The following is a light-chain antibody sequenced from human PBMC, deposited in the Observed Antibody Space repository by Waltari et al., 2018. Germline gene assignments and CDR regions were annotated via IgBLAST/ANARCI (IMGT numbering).Light chain of an antibody. CDR2: QDS. V-gene: IGLV3-1*01. CDR1: KLGDNY. Sequence: SYELTQPPSVSVSPGQPASITSSGDKLGDNYACWYQQTPGQSPVLVIYQDSQRPSGIPERFSGSNSGNTATLTISGTQAMDEADYYCQAWDSSTGVFGTGTKVTVL. CDR3: QAWDSSTGV. J-gene: IGLJ1*01.